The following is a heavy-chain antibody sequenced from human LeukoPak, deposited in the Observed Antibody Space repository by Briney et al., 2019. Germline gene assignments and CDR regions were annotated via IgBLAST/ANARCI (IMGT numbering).Heavy chain of an antibody. D-gene: IGHD6-19*01. CDR2: ISTSTSFT. CDR1: GFTFSDYY. Sequence: GGSLRLSCAASGFTFSDYYMSWIRQAPGKGLEWVSFISTSTSFTNYADSVKGRFSISRYNAKNSLYLQMNSLKAEDTAVYYCARFVGSGWKYFDYWGQGALVTVSS. J-gene: IGHJ4*02. V-gene: IGHV3-11*06. CDR3: ARFVGSGWKYFDY.